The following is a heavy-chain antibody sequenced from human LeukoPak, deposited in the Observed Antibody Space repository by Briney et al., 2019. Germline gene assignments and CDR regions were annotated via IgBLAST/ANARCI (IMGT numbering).Heavy chain of an antibody. D-gene: IGHD3-10*01. CDR3: ARDRMYYYGSGSPNYFDY. CDR1: GFTFTSDT. J-gene: IGHJ4*02. CDR2: ISSRSSYR. Sequence: GGSLRLSCAASGFTFTSDTMNWVRQAPGKGLEWVSSISSRSSYRYYADSVRGRFTISRDNAKNSLYLQMNSLRAEDTAVYYCARDRMYYYGSGSPNYFDYWGQGTLVTVSS. V-gene: IGHV3-21*01.